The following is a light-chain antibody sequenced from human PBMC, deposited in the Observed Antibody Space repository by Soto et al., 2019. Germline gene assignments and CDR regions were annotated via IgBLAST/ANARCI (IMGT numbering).Light chain of an antibody. J-gene: IGLJ2*01. CDR2: KNN. Sequence: QLVLTQPPSASGTPGQRVTISCSGSSSNIESNYVYWYQQLPGTAPRLLIYKNNQRPSGVPDRFSCSKSGTSASLAISALRSEDEADYYCTVWDDSLRGRLFGGGTKLTVL. CDR3: TVWDDSLRGRL. V-gene: IGLV1-47*01. CDR1: SSNIESNY.